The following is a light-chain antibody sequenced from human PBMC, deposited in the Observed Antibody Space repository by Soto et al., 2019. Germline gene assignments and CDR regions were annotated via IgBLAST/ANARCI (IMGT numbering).Light chain of an antibody. V-gene: IGKV3-20*01. Sequence: GFIQSPRTPCLSPGERATLSCRASQSVSSSYLAWYQQKPGQAPRLLIYGASSRATGISDRFSGSGSGTDFTLTISRLEPEDFAVYYCHQYGSSSWTFGQGTKVDIK. CDR1: QSVSSSY. J-gene: IGKJ1*01. CDR2: GAS. CDR3: HQYGSSSWT.